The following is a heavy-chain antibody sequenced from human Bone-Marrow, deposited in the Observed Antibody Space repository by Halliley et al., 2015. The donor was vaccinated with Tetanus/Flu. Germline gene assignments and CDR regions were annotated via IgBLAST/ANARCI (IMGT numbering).Heavy chain of an antibody. Sequence: MQLVQSGAEVKKPGESLKISCEGSGYSFSTYWIGWVRQMPGKGLEWVGIIYPGDSDTRYSPSFQGQVPISADKSTSTAFLQWSSLKASGSAMYYCAGKGVRVPTDAFDIWGQGTMVNVSS. V-gene: IGHV5-51*01. CDR2: IYPGDSDT. D-gene: IGHD3-10*01. J-gene: IGHJ3*02. CDR3: AGKGVRVPTDAFDI. CDR1: GYSFSTYW.